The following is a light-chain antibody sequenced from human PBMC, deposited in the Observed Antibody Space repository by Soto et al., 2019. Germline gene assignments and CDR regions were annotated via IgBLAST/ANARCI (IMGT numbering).Light chain of an antibody. CDR1: SSDVGTYDY. V-gene: IGLV2-14*01. CDR3: SSYTNTPTPDVL. J-gene: IGLJ2*01. Sequence: QSVLTQPASVSGSPGQSITISCTGTSSDVGTYDYVSWYQQHPGKAPKLIIYEVRNRPSGVSNRFSGSKSGNTASLTISGLQAEDEADYYCSSYTNTPTPDVLFGGGTKLTGL. CDR2: EVR.